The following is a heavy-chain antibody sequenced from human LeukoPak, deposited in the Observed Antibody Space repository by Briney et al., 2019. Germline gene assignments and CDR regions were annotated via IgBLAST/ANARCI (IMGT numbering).Heavy chain of an antibody. CDR2: IRGSVAQT. CDR1: GFTFRIYA. V-gene: IGHV3-23*01. Sequence: GGSLRLSCAASGFTFRIYAMSWLRQAPGKGLEWVSAIRGSVAQTFYADSVQGRFTMSRDNPKNTPYMEMNSLRAEDTAVYYCAKTLPYEVYCSGDCPYLFDHWGRGTMVTVSS. CDR3: AKTLPYEVYCSGDCPYLFDH. J-gene: IGHJ4*02. D-gene: IGHD2-21*02.